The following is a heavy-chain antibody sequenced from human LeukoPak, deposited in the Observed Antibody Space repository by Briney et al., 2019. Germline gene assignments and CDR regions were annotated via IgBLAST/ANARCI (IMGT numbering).Heavy chain of an antibody. D-gene: IGHD1-26*01. CDR2: ISSSGSTI. V-gene: IGHV3-11*01. CDR3: ATPGEWELPVY. CDR1: GGTFSDYY. Sequence: KSGGSLRLSCAASGGTFSDYYMSWIRQAPGKGLEWVSYISSSGSTIYYADSVKGRFTISRDNVKNSLYLQMNSLRAEDTAVYYCATPGEWELPVYWGQGTLVTVSS. J-gene: IGHJ4*02.